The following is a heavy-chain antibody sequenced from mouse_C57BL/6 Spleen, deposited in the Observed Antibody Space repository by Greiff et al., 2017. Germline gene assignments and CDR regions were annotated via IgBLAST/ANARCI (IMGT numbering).Heavy chain of an antibody. J-gene: IGHJ1*03. CDR3: ARGDYGSRDWYFDV. D-gene: IGHD1-1*01. CDR1: GYTFTSYG. V-gene: IGHV1-58*01. Sequence: EVKLQESGAELVRPGSSVKMSCKTSGYTFTSYGINWVKQRPGQGLEWIGYIYIGNGYTEYNEKFKGKATLTSDTSSSTAYMQLSSLTSEDSAIYFCARGDYGSRDWYFDVWGTGTTVTVAS. CDR2: IYIGNGYT.